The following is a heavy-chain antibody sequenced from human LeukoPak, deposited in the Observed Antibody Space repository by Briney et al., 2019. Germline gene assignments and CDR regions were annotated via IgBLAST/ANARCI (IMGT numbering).Heavy chain of an antibody. J-gene: IGHJ5*02. CDR3: ARVLDGLYCTNGVCYAGEGNWFDP. CDR2: IYYSGST. CDR1: GGSISSSSYY. D-gene: IGHD2-8*01. V-gene: IGHV4-39*01. Sequence: PSETLSLTCTVSGGSISSSSYYWGWIRQPPGKGLEWIGSIYYSGSTYYNPSLKSRVTISVDTSKNQFSLKLSSVTAADTAVYYCARVLDGLYCTNGVCYAGEGNWFDPWGQGTVVTVSS.